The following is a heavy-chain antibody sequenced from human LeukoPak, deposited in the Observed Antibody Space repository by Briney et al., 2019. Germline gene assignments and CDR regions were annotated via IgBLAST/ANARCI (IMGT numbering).Heavy chain of an antibody. CDR2: MNPNSGNT. Sequence: ASVKVSCKASGYTFTSYDINWVRQATGQGLEWMGWMNPNSGNTGYAQKLQGRVTMTTDTSTSTAYMELRSLRSDDTAVYYCARGLQWLVPADYWGQGTLVTVSS. V-gene: IGHV1-8*01. J-gene: IGHJ4*02. CDR1: GYTFTSYD. CDR3: ARGLQWLVPADY. D-gene: IGHD6-19*01.